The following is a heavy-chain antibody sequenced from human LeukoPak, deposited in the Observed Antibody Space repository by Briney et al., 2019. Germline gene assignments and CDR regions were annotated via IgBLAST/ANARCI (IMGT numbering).Heavy chain of an antibody. CDR1: GFTFSNYG. D-gene: IGHD3-16*01. Sequence: GGSLRLSCAVSGFTFSNYGMHWVRQAPGKGLEWVAFIRYDESNEYYADSVKGRFTISRDNSENTLYLQMNTLRADDTAVYYCVKDSSWMGEYYFDYWGQGTLVTVSS. V-gene: IGHV3-30*02. CDR2: IRYDESNE. CDR3: VKDSSWMGEYYFDY. J-gene: IGHJ4*02.